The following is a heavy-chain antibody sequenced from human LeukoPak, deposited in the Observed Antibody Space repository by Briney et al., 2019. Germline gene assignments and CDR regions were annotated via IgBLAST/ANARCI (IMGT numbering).Heavy chain of an antibody. D-gene: IGHD2-15*01. CDR1: GFTFSNYW. Sequence: GGSLRLSCAASGFTFSNYWMSWVRLAPGKGLEWVANIKQDGSEKYYVDSVKGRFTVSRDNAKNSLYLQVNSLRAEDTAVYYCARDLDGGDYWGQGTLVTVSS. V-gene: IGHV3-7*01. CDR2: IKQDGSEK. CDR3: ARDLDGGDY. J-gene: IGHJ4*02.